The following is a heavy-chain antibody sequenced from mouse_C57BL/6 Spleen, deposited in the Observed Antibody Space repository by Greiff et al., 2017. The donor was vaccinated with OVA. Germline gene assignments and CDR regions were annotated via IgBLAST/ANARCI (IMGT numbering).Heavy chain of an antibody. CDR1: GFTFSDYG. CDR2: ISSGSSTI. Sequence: EVKLQESGGGLVKPGGSLKLSCAASGFTFSDYGMHWVRQAPEKGLEWVAYISSGSSTIYYADTVKGRFTISRDNAKNTLFLQMTSLRSEDTAMYYCARAGDGGFDYWGQGTTLTVSS. J-gene: IGHJ2*01. V-gene: IGHV5-17*01. CDR3: ARAGDGGFDY.